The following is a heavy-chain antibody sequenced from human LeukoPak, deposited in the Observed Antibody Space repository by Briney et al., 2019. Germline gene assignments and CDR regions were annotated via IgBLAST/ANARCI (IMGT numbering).Heavy chain of an antibody. D-gene: IGHD3-10*01. CDR2: ISAYNGNT. CDR3: AVYYYGSGSYFQPDY. J-gene: IGHJ4*02. CDR1: GYTFTSYG. Sequence: VSVKVSCKASGYTFTSYGISWVRQAPGQGLEWMGWISAYNGNTNYAQKLQGRVTMTTDTSTSTAYMELRSLRSDDTAVYYCAVYYYGSGSYFQPDYWGQGTLVTVSS. V-gene: IGHV1-18*01.